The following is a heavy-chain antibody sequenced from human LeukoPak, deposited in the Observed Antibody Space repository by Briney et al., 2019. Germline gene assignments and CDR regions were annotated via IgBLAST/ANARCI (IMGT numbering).Heavy chain of an antibody. D-gene: IGHD5-18*01. Sequence: PSETLPLTCTVSGGSISSYYWSWIRQPPGKGLEWIGSIYYSGSTYYNPSLKSRVTISVDTSKNQFSLKLSSVTGADTAVYYCAREGYSYGWRGYYYYYMDVWGKGTTATVSS. V-gene: IGHV4-59*05. CDR1: GGSISSYY. CDR2: IYYSGST. J-gene: IGHJ6*03. CDR3: AREGYSYGWRGYYYYYMDV.